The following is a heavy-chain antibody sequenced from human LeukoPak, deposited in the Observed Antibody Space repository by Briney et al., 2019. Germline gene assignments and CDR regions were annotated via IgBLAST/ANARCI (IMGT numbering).Heavy chain of an antibody. V-gene: IGHV3-7*01. Sequence: PGGSLRLSCAASGFTFSIYWMSWVRQAPGKGLEWVANIKQDGSEKYYVDSVKGRFTISRDNAKNSLYLQMNSLRAEDTAVYYCARDWDSSSWYSNYFDYWGQGTLVTVSS. D-gene: IGHD6-13*01. J-gene: IGHJ4*02. CDR2: IKQDGSEK. CDR1: GFTFSIYW. CDR3: ARDWDSSSWYSNYFDY.